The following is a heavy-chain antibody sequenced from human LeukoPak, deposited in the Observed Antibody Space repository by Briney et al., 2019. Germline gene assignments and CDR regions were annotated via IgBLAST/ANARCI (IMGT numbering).Heavy chain of an antibody. J-gene: IGHJ4*02. CDR2: INHSGST. D-gene: IGHD6-6*01. CDR3: ARGQRHSRSSGTYYFDY. Sequence: SETLSLTCAVYGGSFSGYYWSWIRQPPGKGLEWIGEINHSGSTNYNPSLKSRVTISVDTSKNQFSLKLRSVTAADTAVYYCARGQRHSRSSGTYYFDYWGQGTLVTVSS. V-gene: IGHV4-34*01. CDR1: GGSFSGYY.